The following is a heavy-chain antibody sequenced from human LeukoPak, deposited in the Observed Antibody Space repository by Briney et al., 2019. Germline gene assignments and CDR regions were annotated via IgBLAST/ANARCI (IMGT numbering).Heavy chain of an antibody. Sequence: ASVKVSCKASGYSFTNYDINWVRQATGQGLEWMGWMNPKSGDTGYSQKFQGRVFITRDTSINTAYMELSSLGSDDTAVYYCARGGRGSRSSWFDPWGQGTLVIVSS. D-gene: IGHD3-10*01. CDR3: ARGGRGSRSSWFDP. V-gene: IGHV1-8*03. CDR1: GYSFTNYD. J-gene: IGHJ5*02. CDR2: MNPKSGDT.